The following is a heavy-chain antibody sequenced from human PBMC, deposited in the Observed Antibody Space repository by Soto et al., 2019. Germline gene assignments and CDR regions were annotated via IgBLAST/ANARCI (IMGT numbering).Heavy chain of an antibody. D-gene: IGHD5-18*01. J-gene: IGHJ4*02. V-gene: IGHV4-59*01. CDR2: IYSSGST. CDR1: GGSITNYY. CDR3: ARDHPHSYGIYYFDY. Sequence: ETLSLTCTVSGGSITNYYWSWIRQPPGKGLEWIGYIYSSGSTNYNPSLKSRVTISADTSKNQVSLKLTSVTAAYTAVYYCARDHPHSYGIYYFDYWGQGILVTVSS.